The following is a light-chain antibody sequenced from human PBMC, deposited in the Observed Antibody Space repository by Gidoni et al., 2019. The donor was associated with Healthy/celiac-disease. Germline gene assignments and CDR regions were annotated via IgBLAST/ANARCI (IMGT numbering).Light chain of an antibody. Sequence: QSVLTPPPSVSGAPGRRVTIPCTGSSSNIVAGYDVHWYQQLPGTAPKLLIYGNSNRPSGVPDRFSGSKSGTSASLAITGLQAEDEADYYCQSYDSSLSVLYVFGTGTKVTVL. CDR1: SSNIVAGYD. CDR3: QSYDSSLSVLYV. J-gene: IGLJ1*01. CDR2: GNS. V-gene: IGLV1-40*01.